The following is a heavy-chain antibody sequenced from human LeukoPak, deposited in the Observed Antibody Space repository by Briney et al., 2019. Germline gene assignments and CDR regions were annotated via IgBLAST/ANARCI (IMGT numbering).Heavy chain of an antibody. D-gene: IGHD3-22*01. CDR1: GFTFSSYS. CDR3: ARVPKITRIVVGYFDY. CDR2: ISSSSSYI. Sequence: GGSLRLSCAPSGFTFSSYSMNWVRQAPGKGLEWVSSISSSSSYIYYADSGKGRFTISRDNAKNSLYLQMNSLRAEDTAVYYCARVPKITRIVVGYFDYWGQGTLVTVSS. V-gene: IGHV3-21*01. J-gene: IGHJ4*02.